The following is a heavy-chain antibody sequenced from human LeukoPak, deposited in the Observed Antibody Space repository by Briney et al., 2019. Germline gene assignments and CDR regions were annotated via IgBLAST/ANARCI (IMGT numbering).Heavy chain of an antibody. CDR3: ARDYYGSLDY. J-gene: IGHJ4*02. CDR1: GYSISSGYY. V-gene: IGHV4-38-2*02. Sequence: SETLSLTCAVSGYSISSGYYWGWVRQPPGKGLEWIASIYHSGSTYYNPSLKSRVTISVDTSKTQFSLKLSSVTAADTAVYYCARDYYGSLDYWGQGTLVTVSS. D-gene: IGHD3-10*01. CDR2: IYHSGST.